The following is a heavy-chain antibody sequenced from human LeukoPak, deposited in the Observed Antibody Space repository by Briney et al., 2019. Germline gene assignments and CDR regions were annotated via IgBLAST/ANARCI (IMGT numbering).Heavy chain of an antibody. Sequence: GGSLRLSCAASGFTFSSYAMSWVRQAPGKGLEWVSAISGSGGSTYYADSVKGRFTISRDNSKNTLYLQMNSLRAEDTAMYYCAKAYGSGYYYAYFDNWGQGALVTVSS. D-gene: IGHD3-10*01. V-gene: IGHV3-23*01. CDR1: GFTFSSYA. CDR3: AKAYGSGYYYAYFDN. CDR2: ISGSGGST. J-gene: IGHJ4*02.